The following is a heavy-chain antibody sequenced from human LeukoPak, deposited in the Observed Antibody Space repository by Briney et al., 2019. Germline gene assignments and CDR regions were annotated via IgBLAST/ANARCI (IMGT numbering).Heavy chain of an antibody. CDR3: ARGGGGWYSYFDY. CDR1: GYSLSPYW. CDR2: IYPGDSDT. D-gene: IGHD6-19*01. V-gene: IGHV5-51*01. Sequence: PGESLKISCEGSGYSLSPYWIAWVRQMPGKGLEWMGLIYPGDSDTRYSPSFQGQVTFSADKSVSTAYLQWSSLKASDTAMYYCARGGGGWYSYFDYWGQGTLVSVSS. J-gene: IGHJ4*02.